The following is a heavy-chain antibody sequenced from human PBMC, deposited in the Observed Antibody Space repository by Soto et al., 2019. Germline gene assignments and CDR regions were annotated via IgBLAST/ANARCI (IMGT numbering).Heavy chain of an antibody. D-gene: IGHD5-12*01. CDR3: ARYSSLGGYNDY. CDR1: GYTFTSYY. V-gene: IGHV1-46*01. Sequence: GESLKISCKASGYTFTSYYMHWVRQAPGQGLEWMGIINPSGGSTSYAQKFQGRVTMTRDTSTSTVYMELSSLRSEDTAVYYCARYSSLGGYNDYWGQGTLVTVSS. J-gene: IGHJ4*02. CDR2: INPSGGST.